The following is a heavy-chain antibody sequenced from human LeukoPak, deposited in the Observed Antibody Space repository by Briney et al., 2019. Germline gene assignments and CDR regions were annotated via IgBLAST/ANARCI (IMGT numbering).Heavy chain of an antibody. Sequence: VESLRLSCAASGFTFSSYGMHWVRQAPGKGLEWVAFIRYDGSNKYYADSVKGRFTISRDNSKNTLYLQMNSLRAEDTAMYYCAKLRYSGYYYDYWGQGTLVTVSS. CDR3: AKLRYSGYYYDY. CDR2: IRYDGSNK. J-gene: IGHJ4*02. D-gene: IGHD1-26*01. V-gene: IGHV3-30*02. CDR1: GFTFSSYG.